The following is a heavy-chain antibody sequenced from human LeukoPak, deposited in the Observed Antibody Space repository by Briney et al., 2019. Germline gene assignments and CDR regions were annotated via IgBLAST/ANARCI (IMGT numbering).Heavy chain of an antibody. CDR1: GFTFSSYA. CDR3: ARESPGGYYDSSGSKPNYFDY. Sequence: PGGSLRLSCAASGFTFSSYAMHWVRQAPGKGLEWVAVISYDGSNKYYADSVKGRFTISRDNSKNTLYLQMNSLRAEDTAVYYCARESPGGYYDSSGSKPNYFDYWGQGTLVTVSS. J-gene: IGHJ4*02. V-gene: IGHV3-30-3*01. D-gene: IGHD3-22*01. CDR2: ISYDGSNK.